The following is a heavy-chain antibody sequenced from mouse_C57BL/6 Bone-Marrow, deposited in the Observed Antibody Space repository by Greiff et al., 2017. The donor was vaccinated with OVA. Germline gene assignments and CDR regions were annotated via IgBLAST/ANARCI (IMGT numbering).Heavy chain of an antibody. D-gene: IGHD1-1*01. V-gene: IGHV8-8*01. Sequence: QVTLKVSGPGILQPSQTLSLTCSFSGFSLSTFGMGVGWICQPSGQGLVWLAHIWWDDYKYYNPALKSRLTISKDTSKNQVFLKIANVDTADTATYDCARIARDYGSSPWFADWGQGTLVTVSA. CDR2: IWWDDYK. CDR1: GFSLSTFGMG. J-gene: IGHJ3*01. CDR3: ARIARDYGSSPWFAD.